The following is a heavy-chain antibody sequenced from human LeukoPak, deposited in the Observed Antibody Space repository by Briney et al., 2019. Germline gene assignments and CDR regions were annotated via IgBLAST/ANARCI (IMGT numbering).Heavy chain of an antibody. V-gene: IGHV4-39*01. CDR1: GGSISSSNYY. CDR2: IYYSGST. Sequence: SETLSLTCVVSGGSISSSNYYWAWIRQPPGKGLEWIGSIYYSGSTYYNPSLKSRISISVDTSKSQFSLKLRSVTAADTAVYYCARRYYFVSGSYYPFDFWGQGTLVTVSS. D-gene: IGHD3-10*01. CDR3: ARRYYFVSGSYYPFDF. J-gene: IGHJ4*02.